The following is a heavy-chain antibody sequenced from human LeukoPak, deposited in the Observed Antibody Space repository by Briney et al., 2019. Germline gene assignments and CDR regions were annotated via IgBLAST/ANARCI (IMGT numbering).Heavy chain of an antibody. Sequence: SETLSLTCTVSGGSISSSSYYWGWIRQPPGKGLEWIGSIYYSGSTYYNPSLKSRVTISVDTSKNQFSLKLSSVTAADTAVYYCARHKEEELTAFDIWGQGTMVTVSS. J-gene: IGHJ3*02. D-gene: IGHD3-10*01. CDR2: IYYSGST. CDR1: GGSISSSSYY. CDR3: ARHKEEELTAFDI. V-gene: IGHV4-39*01.